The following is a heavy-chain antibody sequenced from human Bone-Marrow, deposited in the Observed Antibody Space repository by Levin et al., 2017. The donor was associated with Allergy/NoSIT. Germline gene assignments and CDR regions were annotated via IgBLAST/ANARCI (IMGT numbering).Heavy chain of an antibody. CDR3: AKPPEYSDYDYAGDFGD. CDR1: GYTFTDYY. Sequence: GASVKVSCKASGYTFTDYYIHWVRQAPGQGLEWMGWINPNSGDTTYARKLQGRVTLTRDTAFNTVYMELSRLRSDDTAMYYCAKPPEYSDYDYAGDFGDWGQGTLVTVSS. V-gene: IGHV1-2*02. D-gene: IGHD5-12*01. CDR2: INPNSGDT. J-gene: IGHJ4*02.